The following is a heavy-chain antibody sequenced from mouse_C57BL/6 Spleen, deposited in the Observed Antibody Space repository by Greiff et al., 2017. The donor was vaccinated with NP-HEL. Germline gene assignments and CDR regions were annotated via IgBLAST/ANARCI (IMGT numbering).Heavy chain of an antibody. CDR3: ARFTTVVAADY. Sequence: QVHVKQPGTELVKPGASVKLSCKASGYTFTSYWMHWVKQRPGQGLEWIGNINPSNGGTNYNEKFKSKATLTVDKSSSTAYMQLSSLTSEDSAVYYCARFTTVVAADYWGQGTTLTVSS. J-gene: IGHJ2*01. CDR1: GYTFTSYW. V-gene: IGHV1-53*01. CDR2: INPSNGGT. D-gene: IGHD1-1*01.